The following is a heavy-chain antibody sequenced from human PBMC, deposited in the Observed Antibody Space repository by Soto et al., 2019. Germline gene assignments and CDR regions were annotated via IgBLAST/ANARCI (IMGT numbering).Heavy chain of an antibody. CDR2: INHSGST. CDR1: GGSFSGYY. J-gene: IGHJ6*02. Sequence: PSETLSLTCAVYGGSFSGYYWSWIRQPPGKGLEWIGEINHSGSTNYNPSLKSRVTISVDTSKNQFSLKLSSVTAADTAVYYCARRSLLGKVTTRAYYYYSGMDVWGQGTTVTVYS. D-gene: IGHD4-17*01. CDR3: ARRSLLGKVTTRAYYYYSGMDV. V-gene: IGHV4-34*01.